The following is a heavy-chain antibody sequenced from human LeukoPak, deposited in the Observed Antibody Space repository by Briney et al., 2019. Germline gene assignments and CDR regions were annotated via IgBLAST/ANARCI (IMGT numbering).Heavy chain of an antibody. D-gene: IGHD5/OR15-5a*01. CDR3: ARHHIVSTGTFDY. V-gene: IGHV4-59*08. CDR2: IYYGGST. J-gene: IGHJ4*02. Sequence: SETLSLTCTVSGGSISGYHWRWIRQPPGKGLEWIGYIYYGGSTNYNPSLKSRVTISLDTSKNQFSLKLNSVTAADTAVYYCARHHIVSTGTFDYWGQGTLVTVSS. CDR1: GGSISGYH.